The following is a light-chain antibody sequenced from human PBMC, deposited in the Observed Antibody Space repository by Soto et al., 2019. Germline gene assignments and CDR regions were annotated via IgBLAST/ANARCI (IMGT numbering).Light chain of an antibody. CDR2: RDN. CDR3: SSYTSDSSYV. Sequence: QSVLTQPPSASGTPGQRVTISCSGSSSNIGSNTVNWYQHFPGTAPKLLIYRDNQRPSGVPDRFSGSKSGTSASLFISGLQAEDEADYYCSSYTSDSSYVFGSGTKVTVL. CDR1: SSNIGSNT. J-gene: IGLJ1*01. V-gene: IGLV1-44*01.